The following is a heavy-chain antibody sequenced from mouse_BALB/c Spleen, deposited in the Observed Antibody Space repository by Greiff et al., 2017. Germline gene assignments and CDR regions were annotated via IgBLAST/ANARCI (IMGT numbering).Heavy chain of an antibody. CDR3: ARGDYRYDGAWFAY. CDR2: IFPGDGST. V-gene: IGHV1-85*01. D-gene: IGHD2-14*01. CDR1: GYTFTSYD. Sequence: VQLQQSGAELVKLGASVKLSCKASGYTFTSYDINWVRQRPEQGLEWIGWIFPGDGSTKYNEKFKGKATLTTDKSSSTAYMQLSRLTSEDSAVYFCARGDYRYDGAWFAYWGQGTLVTVSA. J-gene: IGHJ3*01.